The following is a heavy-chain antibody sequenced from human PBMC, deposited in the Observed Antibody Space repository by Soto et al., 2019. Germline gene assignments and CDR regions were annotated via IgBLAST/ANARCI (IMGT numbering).Heavy chain of an antibody. D-gene: IGHD4-17*01. Sequence: QLQLQESGPGLVKPSETLSLTCTVSGGSVSSDSYNWDWIRQPPGKGLEWIGTIYYSGSTDYNPSLKSRVTISEDTSNNQFSLKVTSVTAADTAGYYCARFYGNAFDIWGRGATVTVS. CDR3: ARFYGNAFDI. J-gene: IGHJ3*02. CDR1: GGSVSSDSYN. CDR2: IYYSGST. V-gene: IGHV4-39*01.